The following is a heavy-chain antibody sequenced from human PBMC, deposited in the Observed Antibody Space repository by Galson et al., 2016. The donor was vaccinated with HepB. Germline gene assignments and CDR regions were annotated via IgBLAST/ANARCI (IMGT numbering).Heavy chain of an antibody. CDR3: RIGAAGIDY. D-gene: IGHD6-13*01. CDR2: LRSDGSST. Sequence: SLRLSCAASGFTFSRHWMHWVRQAPGKGLVCVSRLRSDGSSTYYADSVKGRFTISRDNDKNTLYLEMSSLRAEDTAVYYCRIGAAGIDYWGQGTLVTVSS. J-gene: IGHJ4*02. CDR1: GFTFSRHW. V-gene: IGHV3-74*01.